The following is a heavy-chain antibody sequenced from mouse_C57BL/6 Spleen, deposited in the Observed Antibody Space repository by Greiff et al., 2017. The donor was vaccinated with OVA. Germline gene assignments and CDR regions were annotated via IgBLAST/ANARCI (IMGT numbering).Heavy chain of an antibody. CDR3: ARYSNYWYFDV. CDR1: GYTFTDSN. CDR2: INPNNGGT. V-gene: IGHV1-22*01. Sequence: VQLQQSGPELVKPGASVKMSCKASGYTFTDSNMHWVKQSHGKSLEWIGYINPNNGGTSYNQKFKGKATLTVNKSSSTAYMELRSLTSEDSAVYYCARYSNYWYFDVWGTGTTVTVSS. J-gene: IGHJ1*03. D-gene: IGHD2-5*01.